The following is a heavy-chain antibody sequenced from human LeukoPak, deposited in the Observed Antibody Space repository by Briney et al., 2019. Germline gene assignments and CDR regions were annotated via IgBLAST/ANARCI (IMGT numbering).Heavy chain of an antibody. D-gene: IGHD5-24*01. CDR2: IKQDGSKK. CDR1: GFPFSSYW. CDR3: TRVGYIDEGIDY. V-gene: IGHV3-7*04. J-gene: IGHJ4*02. Sequence: PGGSLRLSCVASGFPFSSYWMTWVRQAPGKGLEWVANIKQDGSKKSYVDSVKGRFTISRENAKKSLYLQMNSLRAEDMAIYYCTRVGYIDEGIDYWGQGTLVTVSS.